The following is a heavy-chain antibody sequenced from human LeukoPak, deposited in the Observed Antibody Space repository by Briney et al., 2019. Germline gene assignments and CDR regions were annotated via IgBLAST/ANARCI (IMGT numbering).Heavy chain of an antibody. V-gene: IGHV3-21*01. J-gene: IGHJ4*02. D-gene: IGHD2-21*02. CDR2: ISSSSSYI. CDR1: GFTFSSYS. CDR3: ARVPMVVTAYYFDY. Sequence: GGSLRLSCAASGFTFSSYSMNWVRQAPGKGLEWVSSISSSSSYIYYADSVEGRFTISRDNAKNSLYLQMNSLRAEDTAVYYCARVPMVVTAYYFDYWGQGTLVTVSS.